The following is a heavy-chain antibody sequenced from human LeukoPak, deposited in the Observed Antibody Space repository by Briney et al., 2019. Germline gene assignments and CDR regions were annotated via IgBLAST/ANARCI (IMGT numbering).Heavy chain of an antibody. CDR1: GFTFSSYA. D-gene: IGHD6-19*01. CDR2: ISYDGSNK. CDR3: ARGGSRSGWYKRGVGPFDY. J-gene: IGHJ4*02. V-gene: IGHV3-30-3*01. Sequence: GGSLRLSCAASGFTFSSYAMHWVRQAPGKGLEWVAVISYDGSNKYYADSVKGRFTISRDNSKNTLYLQMNSLRAEDTAVYYCARGGSRSGWYKRGVGPFDYWGQGTLVTVSS.